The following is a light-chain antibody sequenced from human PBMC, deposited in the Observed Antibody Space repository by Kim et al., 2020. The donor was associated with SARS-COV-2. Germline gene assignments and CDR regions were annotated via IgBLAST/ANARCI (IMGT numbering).Light chain of an antibody. Sequence: VTSSCTGTSSDVGGYNYVSGYQQHPGEAPKLMIYEVTKRPSGVPDRFSGTKSGTTASLTVSGLRVEDEGDYYCGSFGGRYNVVFGGGTQLTVL. CDR3: GSFGGRYNVV. CDR2: EVT. CDR1: SSDVGGYNY. J-gene: IGLJ2*01. V-gene: IGLV2-8*01.